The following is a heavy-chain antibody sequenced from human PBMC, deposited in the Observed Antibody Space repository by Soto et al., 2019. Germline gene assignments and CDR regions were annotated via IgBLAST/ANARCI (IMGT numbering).Heavy chain of an antibody. CDR2: IYYSGST. CDR1: GGFISNNY. V-gene: IGHV4-59*01. Sequence: SETLSLTCTVSGGFISNNYWSWIRQPPGKGLEWIGYIYYSGSTNYNPSLKSRVTISVDTSKSQFSLKLSSVTAADTAVYYCARVGGFGATTIDYWGQGTLVTVSS. D-gene: IGHD3-10*01. J-gene: IGHJ4*02. CDR3: ARVGGFGATTIDY.